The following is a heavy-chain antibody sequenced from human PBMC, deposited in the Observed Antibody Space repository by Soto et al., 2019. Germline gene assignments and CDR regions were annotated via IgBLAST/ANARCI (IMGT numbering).Heavy chain of an antibody. CDR3: ARLNGYDLDY. Sequence: SETLSLTCPVSGGSISSSSYYWGWIRQPPGKGLEWIGSIYYSGSTYYNPSLKSRVTISVDTSKNQFSLKLSSVTAADTAVYYCARLNGYDLDYWGQGTLVTVSS. CDR1: GGSISSSSYY. D-gene: IGHD5-12*01. V-gene: IGHV4-39*01. J-gene: IGHJ4*02. CDR2: IYYSGST.